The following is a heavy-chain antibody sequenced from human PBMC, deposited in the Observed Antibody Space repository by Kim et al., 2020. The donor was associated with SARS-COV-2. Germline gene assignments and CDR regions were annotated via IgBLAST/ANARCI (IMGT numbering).Heavy chain of an antibody. CDR2: ISSSSSYI. CDR3: ARDKGIGKGPAGYSSGWTLRESYYYYGMDV. Sequence: GGSLRLSCAASGFTFSSYSMNWVRQAPGKGLEWVSSISSSSSYIYYADSVKGRFTISRDNAKNSLYLQMNSLRAEDTAVYYCARDKGIGKGPAGYSSGWTLRESYYYYGMDVWGQGTTVTVSS. V-gene: IGHV3-21*01. D-gene: IGHD6-19*01. J-gene: IGHJ6*02. CDR1: GFTFSSYS.